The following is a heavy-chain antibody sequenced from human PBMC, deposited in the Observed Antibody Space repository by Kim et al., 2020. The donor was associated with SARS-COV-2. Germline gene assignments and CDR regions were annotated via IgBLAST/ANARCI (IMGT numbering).Heavy chain of an antibody. J-gene: IGHJ5*02. CDR3: ASSYNWNDGGNWFDP. Sequence: SETLSLTCTVSGGSIGSSGYYWTGIRQLPGKGLEWIGYISYSGKTKYNPSLKSRVTISVDTSKNQFFLKMTSMTAADTAVYYCASSYNWNDGGNWFDPWGQGTLVAVSS. CDR1: GGSIGSSGYY. D-gene: IGHD1-20*01. V-gene: IGHV4-31*03. CDR2: ISYSGKT.